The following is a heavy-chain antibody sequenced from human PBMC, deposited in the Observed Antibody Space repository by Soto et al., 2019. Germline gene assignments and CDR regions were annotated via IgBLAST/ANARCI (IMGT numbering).Heavy chain of an antibody. J-gene: IGHJ4*02. CDR1: GFNFNNYA. V-gene: IGHV3-23*01. D-gene: IGHD6-13*01. Sequence: EVQLLESGGALVQPGGSLRLSCAASGFNFNNYAMSWVRQAPGKGLEWVSSISAGGGGTYYADSVKGRFTISRDNSKNTLYLQMNSLGAEDTAVYHCATSGTRRFDYWGQGTLVTVSS. CDR3: ATSGTRRFDY. CDR2: ISAGGGGT.